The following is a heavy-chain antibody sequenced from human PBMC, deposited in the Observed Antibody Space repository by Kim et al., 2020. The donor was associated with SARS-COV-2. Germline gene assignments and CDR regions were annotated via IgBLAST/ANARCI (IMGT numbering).Heavy chain of an antibody. CDR1: GDSVSNYY. J-gene: IGHJ4*02. D-gene: IGHD3-10*01. CDR2: ISYSGGT. CDR3: ARGPLGGPGTYGY. V-gene: IGHV4-59*02. Sequence: SETLSLTCTVSGDSVSNYYWNWIRQTPEKGLEWIGYISYSGGTNYNPSLKSRVIMSLDTSKNQFSLRLNSLTAAATAVYYCARGPLGGPGTYGYCGQGTLVTVSP.